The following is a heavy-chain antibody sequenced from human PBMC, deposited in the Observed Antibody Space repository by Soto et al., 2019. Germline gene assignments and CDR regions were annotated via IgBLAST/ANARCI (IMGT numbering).Heavy chain of an antibody. Sequence: SETLSLTCAVYGGSFSGYYWSWIRQPPGKGLEWIGEINHSGSTNYNPSLKSRVTISVDTSKNQFSLKLSSVTAADTAVYYCARVTTVMNYYYYMDVWGKGTTVTVSS. V-gene: IGHV4-34*01. CDR2: INHSGST. CDR1: GGSFSGYY. D-gene: IGHD4-4*01. J-gene: IGHJ6*03. CDR3: ARVTTVMNYYYYMDV.